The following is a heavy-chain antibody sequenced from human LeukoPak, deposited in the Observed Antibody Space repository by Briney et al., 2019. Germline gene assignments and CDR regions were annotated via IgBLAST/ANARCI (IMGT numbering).Heavy chain of an antibody. V-gene: IGHV1-3*02. Sequence: ASVKVSCKASGYTFTSYYMHWVRQAPGQRLEWMGWSNAGNGNKKYSQEFQGRVTITRDTSASIAYMELSSLRSEDTAVYYCARGSYESSGIDYWGQGTLVTVSS. CDR3: ARGSYESSGIDY. CDR2: SNAGNGNK. J-gene: IGHJ4*02. CDR1: GYTFTSYY. D-gene: IGHD3-22*01.